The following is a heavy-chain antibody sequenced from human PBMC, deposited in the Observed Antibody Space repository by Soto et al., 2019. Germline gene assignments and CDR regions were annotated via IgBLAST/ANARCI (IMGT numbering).Heavy chain of an antibody. D-gene: IGHD6-19*01. V-gene: IGHV4-61*01. J-gene: IGHJ6*02. CDR2: IYYSGST. Sequence: QVQLQESGPGLVKPSETLSLTCTVSGGSVSSGSYYWSWIRQPPGKGLEWIGYIYYSGSTNYNPSLQSRVTISVDTSKTQFFLKLSSVTAADTAVYYCARGIEGWYQGRYYYGMDVWGQGTTVTVSS. CDR1: GGSVSSGSYY. CDR3: ARGIEGWYQGRYYYGMDV.